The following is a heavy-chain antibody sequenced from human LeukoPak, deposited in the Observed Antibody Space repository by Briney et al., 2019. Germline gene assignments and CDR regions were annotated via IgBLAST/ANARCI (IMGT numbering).Heavy chain of an antibody. CDR1: GGTFSSYA. CDR2: IIPIFGTA. V-gene: IGHV1-69*05. J-gene: IGHJ6*03. Sequence: GSSVTVSCKASGGTFSSYAISWVRKAPGQGLEWMGEIIPIFGTANYAQKFQGRVTITTDESTSTAYMELSSLRSEDTAVYYCARDRGVVPADYYMDVWGKGTTVTVSS. D-gene: IGHD2-2*01. CDR3: ARDRGVVPADYYMDV.